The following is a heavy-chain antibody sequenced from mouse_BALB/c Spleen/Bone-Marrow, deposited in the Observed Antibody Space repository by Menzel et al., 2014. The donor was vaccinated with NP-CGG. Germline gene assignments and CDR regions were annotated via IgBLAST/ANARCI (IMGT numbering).Heavy chain of an antibody. V-gene: IGHV1-54*01. CDR1: GYAFTNYW. J-gene: IGHJ4*01. CDR2: INPGSGGI. D-gene: IGHD1-1*01. CDR3: ARELVRGMDY. Sequence: QVHVKQSGAELVRPGTSVKVSCKASGYAFTNYWIEWIKQRPGQGLEWIGVINPGSGGINYNEKFKGKATLTADKSSSTAYMQLGSLTSDDSAVYFCARELVRGMDYWGQGTSGTISS.